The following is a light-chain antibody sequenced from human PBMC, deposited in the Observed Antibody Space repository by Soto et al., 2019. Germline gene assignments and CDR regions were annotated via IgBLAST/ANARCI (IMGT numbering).Light chain of an antibody. CDR2: GAS. CDR1: HRVSSY. V-gene: IGKV3-15*01. CDR3: PQYTNWPLT. Sequence: VMTQSPATLSVSPGERATLSCRASHRVSSYLAWYQQKPGQAPSLLIYGASTRATGIPARFSGSGSGTEFTLTISSLQSEDFAVYYCPQYTNWPLTFGAGTKVDIK. J-gene: IGKJ4*01.